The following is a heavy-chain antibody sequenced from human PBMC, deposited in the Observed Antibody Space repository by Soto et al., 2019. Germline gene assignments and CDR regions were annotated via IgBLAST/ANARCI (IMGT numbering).Heavy chain of an antibody. CDR1: GFTFSDYY. J-gene: IGHJ5*02. CDR3: ASISGSYSGNWFDP. CDR2: ISSSSSYT. Sequence: GGSLRLSCAASGFTFSDYYMSWIRQAPGKGLEWVSYISSSSSYTNYADSVKGRFAISRDNAKNSLYLQMNSLRAEDTAVYYCASISGSYSGNWFDPWGQGTLVTVSS. V-gene: IGHV3-11*06. D-gene: IGHD1-26*01.